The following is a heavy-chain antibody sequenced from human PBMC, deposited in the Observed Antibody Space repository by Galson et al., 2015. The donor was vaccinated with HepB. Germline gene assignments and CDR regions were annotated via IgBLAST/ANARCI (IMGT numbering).Heavy chain of an antibody. CDR2: IYSGGST. Sequence: SLRLSCAASGFTVSSNYMSWVRQAPGKGLEWVSVIYSGGSTYYADSVKGRFTISRDNSKNTLYLQMNSLRAEDTAVYYCARDRGNSSSWYYYYYYGMDVWGQGTTVTVSS. CDR1: GFTVSSNY. J-gene: IGHJ6*02. D-gene: IGHD6-13*01. CDR3: ARDRGNSSSWYYYYYYGMDV. V-gene: IGHV3-66*02.